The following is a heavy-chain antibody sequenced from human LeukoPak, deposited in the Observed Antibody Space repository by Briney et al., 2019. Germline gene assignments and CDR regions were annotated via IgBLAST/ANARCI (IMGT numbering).Heavy chain of an antibody. CDR2: IYYSGST. V-gene: IGHV4-59*01. CDR1: GGSISSYY. J-gene: IGHJ5*02. D-gene: IGHD3-9*01. CDR3: AREHYDILTGYYTWFDP. Sequence: SETLSLTCTVSGGSISSYYWSWIRQPPGKGLEWIGYIYYSGSTNYNPSLKSRVTISVDTSKSQFSLKLSSVTAADTAVYYCAREHYDILTGYYTWFDPWGQGTLVTVSS.